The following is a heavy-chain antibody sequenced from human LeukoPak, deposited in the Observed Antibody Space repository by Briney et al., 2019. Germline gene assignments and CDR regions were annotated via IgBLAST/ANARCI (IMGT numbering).Heavy chain of an antibody. V-gene: IGHV1-69*04. CDR3: ARFDYYYGSGSEINY. CDR2: IIPILGIA. D-gene: IGHD3-10*01. CDR1: GGTFSSYA. J-gene: IGHJ4*02. Sequence: SVKVSCKASGGTFSSYAISWVRQAPGQGLEWMGRIIPILGIANYAQKFQGRVTITADKSTSTAYMELSSLRSEDTAVYYCARFDYYYGSGSEINYWGQGTLVTVSS.